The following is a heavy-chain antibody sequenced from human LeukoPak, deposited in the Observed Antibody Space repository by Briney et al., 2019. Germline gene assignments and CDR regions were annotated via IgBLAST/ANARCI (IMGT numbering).Heavy chain of an antibody. Sequence: GGSLRLSCAASGFTFSSYAMSWVRQAPGKGLEWVSAISGSGGSTYYADSVKGRFTISRDNAKNSVSLQMDGLRAEDTAVYHCVRESDVWSGPGIGRPLDVWGKGTTVTVSS. CDR3: VRESDVWSGPGIGRPLDV. V-gene: IGHV3-23*01. CDR2: ISGSGGST. CDR1: GFTFSSYA. D-gene: IGHD3-3*01. J-gene: IGHJ6*04.